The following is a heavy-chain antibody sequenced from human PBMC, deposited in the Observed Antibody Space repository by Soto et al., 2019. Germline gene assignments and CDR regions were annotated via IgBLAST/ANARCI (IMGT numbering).Heavy chain of an antibody. CDR3: VKGMYSGGWYRRFDT. CDR1: GFTFDDYA. J-gene: IGHJ5*02. V-gene: IGHV3-9*01. Sequence: EVQLVESGGGLVQPGRSLRLSCAASGFTFDDYAMHWVRQAPGTGLEWVSGVNWSGDVIGYACSMQGRFIISRDNAKNSLYLEMNSLRPEDTALYYCVKGMYSGGWYRRFDTWGQGTLVTVSS. D-gene: IGHD6-19*01. CDR2: VNWSGDVI.